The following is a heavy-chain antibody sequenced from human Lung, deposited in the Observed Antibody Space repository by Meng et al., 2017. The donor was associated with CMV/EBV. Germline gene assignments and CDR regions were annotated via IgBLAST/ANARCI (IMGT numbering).Heavy chain of an antibody. J-gene: IGHJ3*02. CDR3: ASGYCNGNSCHSAFDM. V-gene: IGHV1-69*02. CDR2: IIPFLDMI. D-gene: IGHD2-2*03. CDR1: GGTFASHT. Sequence: SVXVSXKTTGGTFASHTISWVRQAPGQRLEWMGRIIPFLDMINYAQMFLGRISITADRSTSTAYMELNSLKSEDTAIYYCASGYCNGNSCHSAFDMWGPGXRVTVSS.